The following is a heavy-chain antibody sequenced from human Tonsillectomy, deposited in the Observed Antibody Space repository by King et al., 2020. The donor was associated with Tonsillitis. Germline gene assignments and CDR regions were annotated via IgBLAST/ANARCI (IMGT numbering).Heavy chain of an antibody. J-gene: IGHJ4*02. CDR3: ASGVGDIVLMVFPKNTDSPPYYFDY. CDR1: GGSISSGGYS. D-gene: IGHD2-8*01. Sequence: QLQESGSGLVKPSQTLSLTCAVSGGSISSGGYSWSWIRQPPGKGLEWIGYIYHSGSTYYNPSLKSRVTISVDRSKNQFSLKLSSVTAAVTAVYYCASGVGDIVLMVFPKNTDSPPYYFDYWGQGTLVTVSS. CDR2: IYHSGST. V-gene: IGHV4-30-2*01.